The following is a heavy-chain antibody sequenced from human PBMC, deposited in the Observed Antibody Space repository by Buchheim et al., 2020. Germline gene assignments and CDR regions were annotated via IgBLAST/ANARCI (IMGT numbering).Heavy chain of an antibody. CDR3: ARIEEGYYDFWSGYYSNWFDP. Sequence: QVQLQQWGAGLLKPSETLSLTCAVYGGSFSGYYWSWIRQPPGKGLEWIGYIYYSGSTYYNPSLKSRVTISVDTSKNQFSLKLSSVTAADTAVYYCARIEEGYYDFWSGYYSNWFDPWGQGTL. D-gene: IGHD3-3*01. V-gene: IGHV4-34*01. J-gene: IGHJ5*02. CDR2: IYYSGST. CDR1: GGSFSGYY.